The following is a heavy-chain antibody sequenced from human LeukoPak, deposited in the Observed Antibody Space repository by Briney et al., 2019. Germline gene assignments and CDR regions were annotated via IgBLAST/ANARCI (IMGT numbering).Heavy chain of an antibody. CDR1: GGSFSGYY. D-gene: IGHD6-13*01. V-gene: IGHV4-34*01. CDR2: INHSGST. Sequence: SETLSLTCAVYGGSFSGYYWSWIRQPPGKGLEWIGEINHSGSTNYNPSLKSRVTISVGTSKNQFSLKLSSVTAADTAVYYYARGGSSWYGTHFDYWGQGTLVTVSS. CDR3: ARGGSSWYGTHFDY. J-gene: IGHJ4*02.